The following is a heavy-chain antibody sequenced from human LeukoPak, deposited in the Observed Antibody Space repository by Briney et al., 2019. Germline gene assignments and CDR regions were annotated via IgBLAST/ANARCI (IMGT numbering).Heavy chain of an antibody. CDR1: GYTFTSYY. CDR3: ARGRGNFYGDYRMVFDY. D-gene: IGHD4-17*01. Sequence: EASVKVSCKASGYTFTSYYMHWVRQAPGQGLEWMGMINPSGGSTSYAQKFQGRVTMTRDMSTSTVYMELSSLRSEDTAVYYCARGRGNFYGDYRMVFDYWGQGTLVTVSS. J-gene: IGHJ4*02. V-gene: IGHV1-46*01. CDR2: INPSGGST.